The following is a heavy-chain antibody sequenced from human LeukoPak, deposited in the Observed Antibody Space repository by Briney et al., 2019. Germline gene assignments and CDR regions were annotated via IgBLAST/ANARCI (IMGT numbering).Heavy chain of an antibody. CDR3: VYSSSGWNFDY. D-gene: IGHD6-19*01. J-gene: IGHJ4*02. V-gene: IGHV1-2*02. Sequence: ASVKVSCKASGYTFTGYYMHWVRQAPGQGLEWMGWINPNSGSTNYAQKFQGRVTMTRDTSISTAYMELSRLRSDDTAVYYCVYSSSGWNFDYWGQGTLVTVSS. CDR1: GYTFTGYY. CDR2: INPNSGST.